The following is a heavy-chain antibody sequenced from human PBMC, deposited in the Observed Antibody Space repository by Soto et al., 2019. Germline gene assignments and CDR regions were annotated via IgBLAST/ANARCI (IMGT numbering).Heavy chain of an antibody. D-gene: IGHD2-2*01. CDR1: GFTFSSYA. J-gene: IGHJ1*01. Sequence: GGSLRLSCAASGFTFSSYAMSWVRQAPGKGLEWVSAISGSGGSTYYADSVKGRFTISRDNSKNTLYLQMNSLRAEDTAVYYCEKKPQLPGGYFQHWGQGTLVTVSS. V-gene: IGHV3-23*01. CDR3: EKKPQLPGGYFQH. CDR2: ISGSGGST.